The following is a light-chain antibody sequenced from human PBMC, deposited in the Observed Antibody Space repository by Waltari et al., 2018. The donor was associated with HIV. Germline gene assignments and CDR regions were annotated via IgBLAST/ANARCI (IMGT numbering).Light chain of an antibody. J-gene: IGLJ3*02. Sequence: QSALTQPASVSGSPGQSITISCTGTNNHVDDYNYVSWYQHHPGKAPKVMIYEGNNRPSGVSNRFSGSKSGNTSSLTISGLQAEDEADYFCTSYISSSSPVFGGWTKLTVL. V-gene: IGLV2-14*01. CDR3: TSYISSSSPV. CDR2: EGN. CDR1: NNHVDDYNY.